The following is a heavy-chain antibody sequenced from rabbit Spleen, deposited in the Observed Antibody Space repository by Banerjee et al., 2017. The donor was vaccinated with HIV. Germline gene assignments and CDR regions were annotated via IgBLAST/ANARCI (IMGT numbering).Heavy chain of an antibody. CDR2: IEAGSSGFT. J-gene: IGHJ4*01. D-gene: IGHD4-2*01. CDR1: GFTINQMHY. CDR3: ARDPAGREDFNL. Sequence: QSLEESGGGLAKPGASLTLTCKPSGFTINQMHYMSWVRQAPGKGLEWIACIEAGSSGFTYFASWAKGRFTISKTSSTTVTLQMTSLTAADTATYFCARDPAGREDFNLWGPGTLVTVS. V-gene: IGHV1S40*01.